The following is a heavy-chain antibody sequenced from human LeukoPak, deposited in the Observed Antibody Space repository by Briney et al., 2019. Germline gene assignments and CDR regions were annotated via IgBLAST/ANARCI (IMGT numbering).Heavy chain of an antibody. CDR1: GFTFSSYA. V-gene: IGHV3-30-3*01. Sequence: PGGSLRLSCAASGFTFSSYAMHWVRQAPGEGLEWVAVISYDGSNKYYADSVKGRFTISRDNSKNTLYLQMNSLRAEDTAVYYCARSEQWPYYYYYGMDVWGQGTTVTVS. J-gene: IGHJ6*02. CDR2: ISYDGSNK. CDR3: ARSEQWPYYYYYGMDV. D-gene: IGHD6-19*01.